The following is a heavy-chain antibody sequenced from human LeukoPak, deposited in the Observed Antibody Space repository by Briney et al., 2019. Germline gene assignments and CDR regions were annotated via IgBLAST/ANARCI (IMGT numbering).Heavy chain of an antibody. Sequence: ASVKVSCKASGYTFTGYYMHWVRQAPGQGLEGMGWINPNSGGTNYAQKFQGRVTITADQSTSTAYLELSSLRSEDTAVYYCARGTDFDYFDYCGEGNLVTVSS. CDR1: GYTFTGYY. J-gene: IGHJ4*02. CDR2: INPNSGGT. V-gene: IGHV1-2*02. D-gene: IGHD2/OR15-2a*01. CDR3: ARGTDFDYFDY.